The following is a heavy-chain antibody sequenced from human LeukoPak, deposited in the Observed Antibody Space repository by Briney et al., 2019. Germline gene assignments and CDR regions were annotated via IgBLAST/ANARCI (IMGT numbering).Heavy chain of an antibody. D-gene: IGHD3-22*01. CDR2: NSAYNGNT. V-gene: IGHV1-18*01. CDR3: ARDSLDSYYDSTPPPSYGMDV. Sequence: ASVKVSCKASGYSFTTYGISWVRQAPGQGLEWMGWNSAYNGNTQYVQKLQGRVTLTTDTPSTTAFMELRDLRFDDTAVYYCARDSLDSYYDSTPPPSYGMDVWGQGTTVTVSS. CDR1: GYSFTTYG. J-gene: IGHJ6*02.